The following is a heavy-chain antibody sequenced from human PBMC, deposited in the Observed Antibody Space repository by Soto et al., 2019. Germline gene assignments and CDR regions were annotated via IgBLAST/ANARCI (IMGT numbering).Heavy chain of an antibody. V-gene: IGHV3-48*02. CDR1: GFTVSSYG. CDR2: LSTSSSTI. J-gene: IGHJ6*02. D-gene: IGHD1-26*01. Sequence: GGSLRLACAARGFTVSSYGMNWVRQAAGMGLEWVSYLSTSSSTIYYADSVKGRFTISRDNAKNSLYLQMNNLRHEDTAVYYCARDPTATRHGMEVWGQGTTVTVSS. CDR3: ARDPTATRHGMEV.